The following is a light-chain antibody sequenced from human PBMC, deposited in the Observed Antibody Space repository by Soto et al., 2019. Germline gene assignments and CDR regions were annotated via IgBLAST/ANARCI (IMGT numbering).Light chain of an antibody. CDR1: SSDVGGYNY. J-gene: IGLJ2*01. V-gene: IGLV2-8*01. CDR3: SSYAGSNRVV. Sequence: QSALTQPPSASGSPGQSVTISCTGTSSDVGGYNYVSWYQQHPGKAPKLMIYEVSKRPSGVPDRFSGSKSGNTASLTVSGLQVEDEADYYCSSYAGSNRVVFGGGTKVTVL. CDR2: EVS.